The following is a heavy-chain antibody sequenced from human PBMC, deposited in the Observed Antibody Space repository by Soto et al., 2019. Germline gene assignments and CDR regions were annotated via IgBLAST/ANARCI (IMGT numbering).Heavy chain of an antibody. CDR2: ISYDGTNK. CDR1: GFTFSSYG. Sequence: QVQLVESGGGVVQPGRSLRLSCAASGFTFSSYGMHWVRQAPGKGLEWVAVISYDGTNKNYADSVKGRFAISRDNSQNTLYLQMNSLRAEDTAVYYCARDQWDSSGYPYYFDYWGQGTLVTVSS. J-gene: IGHJ4*02. D-gene: IGHD3-22*01. CDR3: ARDQWDSSGYPYYFDY. V-gene: IGHV3-30*03.